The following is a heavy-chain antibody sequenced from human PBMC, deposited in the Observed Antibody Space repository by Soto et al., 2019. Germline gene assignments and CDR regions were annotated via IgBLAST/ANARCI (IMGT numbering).Heavy chain of an antibody. CDR3: ARGAAGIGTFDS. J-gene: IGHJ4*02. CDR2: VYYTGVT. D-gene: IGHD6-13*01. CDR1: GGSMSSYY. Sequence: PSETLSLTCIVSGGSMSSYYWTWIRQSPGKGLEWLGYVYYTGVTNYNPSLKSRLTISMDTSKNHFSLRLTSVTAADTAMYFCARGAAGIGTFDSWGQGSPVTVS. V-gene: IGHV4-59*01.